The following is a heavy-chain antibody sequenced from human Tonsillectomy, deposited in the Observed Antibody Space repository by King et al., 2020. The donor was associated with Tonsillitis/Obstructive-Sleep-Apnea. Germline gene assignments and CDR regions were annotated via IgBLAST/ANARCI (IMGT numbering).Heavy chain of an antibody. CDR3: ARQRIEYYDFWSGYSGDFDY. V-gene: IGHV4-39*01. CDR1: GGSISSSSYY. CDR2: IYYSGST. Sequence: QLQESGPGLVKPSETLSLTCTVSGGSISSSSYYWGWIRQPPGKGLEWIGSIYYSGSTYYNPSLKGRVTISVDTSKNQFSLKLSSVTAADTAVYYCARQRIEYYDFWSGYSGDFDYWGQGTLGTVSS. J-gene: IGHJ4*02. D-gene: IGHD3-3*01.